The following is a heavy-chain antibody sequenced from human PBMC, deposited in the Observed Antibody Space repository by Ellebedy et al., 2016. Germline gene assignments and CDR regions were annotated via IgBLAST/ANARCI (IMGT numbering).Heavy chain of an antibody. CDR1: GVIFKNYD. Sequence: GGSLRLXXAVSGVIFKNYDMSWARQAPGKGLEWVAFISGNGHFRDHRDSVKGRFTISRDNGNNLVFLDMTSLSAEDTGTYYCTREFYANPDLWGQGTLVTVSS. CDR3: TREFYANPDL. D-gene: IGHD3-16*01. J-gene: IGHJ5*02. V-gene: IGHV3-11*05. CDR2: ISGNGHFR.